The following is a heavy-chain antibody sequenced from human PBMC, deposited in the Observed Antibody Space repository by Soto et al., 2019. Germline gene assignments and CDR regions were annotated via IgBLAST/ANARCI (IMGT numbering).Heavy chain of an antibody. Sequence: QVQLVQSGAEVKKPGASVKVSCKASGYTFTSYGISWVRQAPGQGLEWMGWISAYNGNTNYAQKLQGRFTMTTATSRSTAYMELRSLGSDDTAVYYCARGGGGPLSRYYYYYYGMDGWGQGTTVTVAS. CDR1: GYTFTSYG. CDR3: ARGGGGPLSRYYYYYYGMDG. V-gene: IGHV1-18*01. D-gene: IGHD2-15*01. J-gene: IGHJ6*02. CDR2: ISAYNGNT.